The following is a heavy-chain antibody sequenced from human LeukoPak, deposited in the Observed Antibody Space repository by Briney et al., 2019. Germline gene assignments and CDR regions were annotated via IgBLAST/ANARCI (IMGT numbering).Heavy chain of an antibody. CDR3: AKKGPTMIPGNYFDY. D-gene: IGHD3-22*01. J-gene: IGHJ4*02. V-gene: IGHV3-23*01. Sequence: GGSLRRSCAASGFTFSSYAMSWVRQAPGQGLEWVSTIRGSGGDTYYADSVKGRFTISRDNSKNTLHLQMNSLRAEDTAVYYCAKKGPTMIPGNYFDYWGQGTLVTVSS. CDR1: GFTFSSYA. CDR2: IRGSGGDT.